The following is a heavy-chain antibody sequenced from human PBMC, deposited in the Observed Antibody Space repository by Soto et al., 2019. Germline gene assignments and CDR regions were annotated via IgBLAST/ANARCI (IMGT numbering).Heavy chain of an antibody. J-gene: IGHJ4*02. CDR3: AKIAWNLGRLFDY. Sequence: EVQLLQSGGGLVQPGGSLTLSCATSGFTFSTHGMTWVRQAPGKGLEWVSIISGGDGSTSYTDSVMGRFTISRDNSKNTLFLQMSSLRVADTCDYYCAKIAWNLGRLFDYWGQGTLVTVSS. D-gene: IGHD3-16*01. CDR2: ISGGDGST. V-gene: IGHV3-23*01. CDR1: GFTFSTHG.